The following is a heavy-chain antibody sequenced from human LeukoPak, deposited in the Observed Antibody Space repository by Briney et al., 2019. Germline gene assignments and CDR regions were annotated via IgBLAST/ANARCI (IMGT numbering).Heavy chain of an antibody. D-gene: IGHD3-10*01. J-gene: IGHJ6*02. CDR3: ARDLRGFVGEVRGGYYYYPMDV. CDR1: GYTFTNYP. CDR2: ISAYNGNI. Sequence: ASVKVSCKASGYTFTNYPINWVRQAPGQGLEWMGWISAYNGNIKYAQKLQGKIIMTRDTSTNAVYMEVRSLRSDDTAIYYCARDLRGFVGEVRGGYYYYPMDVWGQGTTVTVSS. V-gene: IGHV1-18*01.